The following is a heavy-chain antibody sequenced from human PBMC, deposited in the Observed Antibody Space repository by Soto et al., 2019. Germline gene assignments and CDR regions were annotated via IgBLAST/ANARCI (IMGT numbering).Heavy chain of an antibody. CDR3: ARELWLGRRKSFDY. J-gene: IGHJ4*02. CDR1: GFTFSSYA. D-gene: IGHD3-10*01. V-gene: IGHV3-30-3*01. CDR2: ISYDGSNK. Sequence: PGGSLRLSCAASGFTFSSYAMHWVRQAPGKGLEWVAVISYDGSNKYYADSVKGRFTISRDNSKNTLYLQMNSLRAEDTAVYYCARELWLGRRKSFDYWGQGTLVTVSS.